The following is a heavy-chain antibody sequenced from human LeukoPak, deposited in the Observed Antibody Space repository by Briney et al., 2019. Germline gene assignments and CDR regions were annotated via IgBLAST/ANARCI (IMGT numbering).Heavy chain of an antibody. CDR2: IKSSDTST. Sequence: GGSLRLSCAASGFSFSDSYMSWIRQAPGQGLEWLSYIKSSDTSTFYADSVKGRFTVSKDNAKNSLYLQMNSLRAEDTAVYYCARRGNMSSHAFDIWGQGTVVTVSS. J-gene: IGHJ3*02. CDR3: ARRGNMSSHAFDI. D-gene: IGHD2/OR15-2a*01. CDR1: GFSFSDSY. V-gene: IGHV3-11*01.